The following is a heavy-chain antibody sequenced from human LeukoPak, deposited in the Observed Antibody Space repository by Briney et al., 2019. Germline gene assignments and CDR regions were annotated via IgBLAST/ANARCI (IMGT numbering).Heavy chain of an antibody. V-gene: IGHV4-4*07. J-gene: IGHJ5*02. CDR2: IYTSGST. Sequence: SETLSLTCIVSGGSISSFYWSWIRQPAGKGLEWIGRIYTSGSTNYNPSLKSRVTMSVDTSKNQFSLKLSSVTAADTAVYYCARDLGYCSSTSCYGSWFDPWGQGTLVTVSS. CDR1: GGSISSFY. D-gene: IGHD2-2*01. CDR3: ARDLGYCSSTSCYGSWFDP.